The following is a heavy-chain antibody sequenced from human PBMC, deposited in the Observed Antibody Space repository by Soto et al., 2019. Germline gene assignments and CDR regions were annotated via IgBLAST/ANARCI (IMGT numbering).Heavy chain of an antibody. Sequence: QITLKESGPTLVKPTQTLTLTCTFSGFSLSSNGVGVGWIRQPPGKALEWLALIFWDDDKRYSPSLKSRLTITTKTSKNQFVLTMTDIDPVDTAAYYCANERNSYDDFRSGSQIRATLSGAFEIWGQGTMVTISS. D-gene: IGHD3-3*01. CDR2: IFWDDDK. J-gene: IGHJ3*02. CDR3: ANERNSYDDFRSGSQIRATLSGAFEI. CDR1: GFSLSSNGVG. V-gene: IGHV2-5*02.